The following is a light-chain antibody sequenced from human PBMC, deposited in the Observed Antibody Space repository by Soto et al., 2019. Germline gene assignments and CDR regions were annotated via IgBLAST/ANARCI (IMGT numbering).Light chain of an antibody. CDR2: LGS. V-gene: IGKV2-28*01. CDR3: MQALQAPLT. Sequence: DIVVTQSPLSLPVILGEPSSISCRCSHSLLHSNGYNYLDWYLQKTGQSPQXXIYLGSNRASGVPDRFSGSGSGTDFTLKISRVEPEDVGLYYCMQALQAPLTFGQGTKVDIK. J-gene: IGKJ1*01. CDR1: HSLLHSNGYNY.